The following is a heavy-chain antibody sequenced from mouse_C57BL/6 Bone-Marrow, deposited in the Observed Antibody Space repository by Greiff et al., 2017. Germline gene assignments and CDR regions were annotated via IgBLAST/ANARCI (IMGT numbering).Heavy chain of an antibody. CDR1: GYTFTSYW. CDR3: ARLVTTVVATWYFDV. CDR2: INPSSGYT. V-gene: IGHV1-7*01. D-gene: IGHD1-1*01. Sequence: VQLQQSGAELAKPGASVKLSCKASGYTFTSYWMHWVNQRPGQGLEWIGYINPSSGYTKYNQKFKDKATLPADKSSSTAYMQLSSLTYEDSAVYYCARLVTTVVATWYFDVWGTGTTVTVSS. J-gene: IGHJ1*03.